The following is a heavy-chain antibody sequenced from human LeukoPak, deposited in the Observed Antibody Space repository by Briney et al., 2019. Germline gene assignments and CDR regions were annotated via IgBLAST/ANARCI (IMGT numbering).Heavy chain of an antibody. J-gene: IGHJ4*02. CDR3: ARVGRPGDSTYYFDY. Sequence: ASVKVSCKASGGTFSSYAISWVRQAPGQGLEWMGGIIPIFGTANYAQKFQGRVTITADKSTSTAYMELSSLRSEDTAVYYCARVGRPGDSTYYFDYWGQGTLVTVSS. CDR1: GGTFSSYA. CDR2: IIPIFGTA. D-gene: IGHD2-21*02. V-gene: IGHV1-69*06.